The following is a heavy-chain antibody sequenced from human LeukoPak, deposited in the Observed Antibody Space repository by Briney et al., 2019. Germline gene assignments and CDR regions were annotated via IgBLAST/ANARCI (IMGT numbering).Heavy chain of an antibody. CDR2: ISGSGGST. CDR3: AKDVYSGSYRLYYFDY. CDR1: GFTFSTYA. J-gene: IGHJ4*02. V-gene: IGHV3-23*01. Sequence: PGGSLRLSCAASGFTFSTYAMSWVRQAPGKGLEWVSAISGSGGSTYYADSVKGRFTISRDNSKNTLYLQMNSLRAEDTAVYYCAKDVYSGSYRLYYFDYWGQGTLVTVSS. D-gene: IGHD1-26*01.